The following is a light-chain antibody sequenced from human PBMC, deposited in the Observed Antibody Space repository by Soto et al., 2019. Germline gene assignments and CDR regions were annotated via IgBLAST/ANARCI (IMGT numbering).Light chain of an antibody. V-gene: IGKV3-20*01. CDR3: HQYQSSFT. CDR2: GAS. Sequence: EIVLTQTPGTLSLSPGEGATLSCRASQSVSSTSLTWYQQKRGQAPRILIYGASTRATGIPDRFSGSGSGTDFTLTISRLEPEDFAVYYCHQYQSSFTFGGGTKVEIK. CDR1: QSVSSTS. J-gene: IGKJ4*01.